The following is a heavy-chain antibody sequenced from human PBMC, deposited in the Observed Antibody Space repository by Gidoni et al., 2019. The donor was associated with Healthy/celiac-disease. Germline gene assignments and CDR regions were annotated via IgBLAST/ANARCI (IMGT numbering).Heavy chain of an antibody. CDR1: GGSISRSSYY. Sequence: QLQLQESGPGLVKPSATLSPTCTVSGGSISRSSYYWGWIRQPPGKGLEWIGSIFYSGSTYYNPSLKSRVTISVDTSKNHFSLKLSSVTAADTAVYYCARQELAYCGGDCRGSFDYWGQGTLVTVSS. J-gene: IGHJ4*02. CDR3: ARQELAYCGGDCRGSFDY. V-gene: IGHV4-39*01. D-gene: IGHD2-21*01. CDR2: IFYSGST.